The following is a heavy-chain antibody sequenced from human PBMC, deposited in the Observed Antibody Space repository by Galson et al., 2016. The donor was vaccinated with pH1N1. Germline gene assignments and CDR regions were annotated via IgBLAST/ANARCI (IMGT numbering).Heavy chain of an antibody. CDR2: INYSGNT. Sequence: TLSLTCTVSGGSISSGGYLWNWVRQLPGKGLEWIGYINYSGNTYYNPSLESRMSMSVDTSKNQFSLKLSSVTAADTAVYYCARLDIATVPYPFDYWGQGTLVTVSS. CDR1: GGSISSGGYL. D-gene: IGHD4-17*01. CDR3: ARLDIATVPYPFDY. J-gene: IGHJ4*02. V-gene: IGHV4-31*03.